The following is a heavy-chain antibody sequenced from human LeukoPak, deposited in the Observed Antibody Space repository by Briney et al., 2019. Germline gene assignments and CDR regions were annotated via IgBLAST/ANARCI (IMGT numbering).Heavy chain of an antibody. CDR3: ARDQGHCGGDCYPDY. CDR1: GFTFSSYS. D-gene: IGHD2-21*02. V-gene: IGHV3-21*01. J-gene: IGHJ4*02. CDR2: ISSSSSYI. Sequence: PGGSLRLSCAASGFTFSSYSMNWVRQAPGKGLEWVSSISSSSSYIYYADSVKGRFTISRDTAKNSLYLQMNSLRAEDTAVYYCARDQGHCGGDCYPDYWGQGTLVTVSS.